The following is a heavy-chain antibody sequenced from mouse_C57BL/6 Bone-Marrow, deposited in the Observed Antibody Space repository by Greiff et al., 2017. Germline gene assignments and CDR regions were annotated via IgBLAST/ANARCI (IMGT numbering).Heavy chain of an antibody. CDR3: ARSNWDPWFAY. J-gene: IGHJ3*01. Sequence: QVQLQQPGAELVKPGASVKLSCKASGYTFTSYWMQWVKQRPGQGLEWIGEIDPSDSYTNYNQKFKGKATLTVDTSSSTAYMQLSSLTSEDSAVYYCARSNWDPWFAYGGQGTLVTVSA. CDR2: IDPSDSYT. V-gene: IGHV1-50*01. CDR1: GYTFTSYW. D-gene: IGHD4-1*02.